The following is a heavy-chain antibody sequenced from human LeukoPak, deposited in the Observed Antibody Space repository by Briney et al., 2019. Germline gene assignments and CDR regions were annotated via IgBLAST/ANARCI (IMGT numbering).Heavy chain of an antibody. CDR3: ARVVPAAMFTRTFDY. V-gene: IGHV3-30*02. J-gene: IGHJ4*02. CDR2: IRYDGSNK. D-gene: IGHD2-2*01. Sequence: GGSLRLSCAASGFTFSSYGIHWVRQAPGKGLEWVAFIRYDGSNKYYADSVKGRFTISRDNSKNTVFLQMSSLRADDTAVYYCARVVPAAMFTRTFDYWGQGTLVTVSS. CDR1: GFTFSSYG.